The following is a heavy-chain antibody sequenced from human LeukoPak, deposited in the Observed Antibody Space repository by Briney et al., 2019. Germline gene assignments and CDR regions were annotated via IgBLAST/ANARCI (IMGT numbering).Heavy chain of an antibody. V-gene: IGHV3-30*02. J-gene: IGHJ1*01. CDR2: IRYDGSNK. Sequence: GGSLRLSCAASGFTFSSYGMHWVRQAPGKGLEWVAFIRYDGSNKYYADSVKGRFTISRDNAKNTLYLQMNSLRAEDTAVYYCARDVGSSSWYEYFQHWGQGTLVTVSS. CDR3: ARDVGSSSWYEYFQH. D-gene: IGHD6-13*01. CDR1: GFTFSSYG.